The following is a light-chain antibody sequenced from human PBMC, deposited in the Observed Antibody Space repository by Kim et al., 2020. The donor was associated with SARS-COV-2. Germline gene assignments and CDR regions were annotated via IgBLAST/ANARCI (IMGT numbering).Light chain of an antibody. CDR3: LQDNTYPIT. J-gene: IGKJ5*01. CDR2: ATS. V-gene: IGKV1-17*01. CDR1: QGIKND. Sequence: ASVGDRVTIPCRASQGIKNDLGWYQQKPGKAPKRLMYATSSVQSGVPSRFSGSGSGTEFTLTISSLQPEDFATYYCLQDNTYPITFGQGTRLEIK.